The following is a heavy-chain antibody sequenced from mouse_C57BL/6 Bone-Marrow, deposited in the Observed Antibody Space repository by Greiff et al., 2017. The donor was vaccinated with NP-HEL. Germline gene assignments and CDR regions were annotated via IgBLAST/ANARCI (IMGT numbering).Heavy chain of an antibody. D-gene: IGHD4-1*01. V-gene: IGHV6-3*01. CDR1: GFTFSNYW. J-gene: IGHJ3*01. CDR2: IRLKSDNYAT. CDR3: TLTVPWFAY. Sequence: EVQGVESGGGLVQPGGSMKLSCVASGFTFSNYWMNWVRQSPEKGLEWVAQIRLKSDNYATHYAESVKGRFTISRDDSKSSVYLQMNNLRAEDTGIYYCTLTVPWFAYWGQGTLVTVSA.